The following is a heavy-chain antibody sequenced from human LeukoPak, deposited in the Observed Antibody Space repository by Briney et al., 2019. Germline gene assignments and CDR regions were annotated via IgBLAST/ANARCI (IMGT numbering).Heavy chain of an antibody. D-gene: IGHD3/OR15-3a*01. CDR2: IYFSGST. V-gene: IGHV4-39*01. J-gene: IGHJ2*01. CDR1: GASISSSTYY. CDR3: ARPAKNSMILDWYFDL. Sequence: SETLSLTCTVSGASISSSTYYWGWIRQPPGKGLEWIGSIYFSGSTYYNPSLKSRVTMSVDTSKNQFSLGLSSVTAADTAVYYCARPAKNSMILDWYFDLWGRGTLVTVSS.